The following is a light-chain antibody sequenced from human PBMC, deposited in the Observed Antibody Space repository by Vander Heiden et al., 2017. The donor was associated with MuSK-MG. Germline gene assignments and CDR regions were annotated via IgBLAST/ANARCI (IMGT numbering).Light chain of an antibody. V-gene: IGKV1-27*01. J-gene: IGKJ4*01. Sequence: DIQMTQAPSSLSASVGDRVTITCRASQGISSYLAWYQQKPGKAPKLLIYGASTLQSGVPSRFSGSGYGTDFTLTINSRQPEDVAPYYCQKYNSDPPLTFGGGTKVEIK. CDR1: QGISSY. CDR3: QKYNSDPPLT. CDR2: GAS.